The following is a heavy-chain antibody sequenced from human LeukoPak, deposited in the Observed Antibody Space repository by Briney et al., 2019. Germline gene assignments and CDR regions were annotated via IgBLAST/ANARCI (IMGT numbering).Heavy chain of an antibody. CDR2: IYHSGST. V-gene: IGHV4-30-2*01. J-gene: IGHJ4*02. CDR3: ARGSPGDDYGDYVGPTKFDY. Sequence: SQTLSLTCAVSGGSISSGGYSWSWIRQPPGKGLEWIGYIYHSGSTYYNPSLKSRVTISVDRSKNQFSLKLSSVTAADTAVYYCARGSPGDDYGDYVGPTKFDYWGQGTLVTVSS. CDR1: GGSISSGGYS. D-gene: IGHD4-17*01.